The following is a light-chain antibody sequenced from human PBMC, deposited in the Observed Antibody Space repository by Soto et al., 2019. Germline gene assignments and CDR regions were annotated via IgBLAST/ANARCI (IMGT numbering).Light chain of an antibody. CDR2: QDS. J-gene: IGLJ2*01. CDR3: QAWDSSTAVV. V-gene: IGLV3-1*01. CDR1: KLGDKY. Sequence: SYEPTQPPSVSVSPGQTASITCSGDKLGDKYACWYQQKPGQSPVLVIYQDSKRPSGIPERFSGSTSGNTATLTISGTQAMDEADYYCQAWDSSTAVVFGGGTERTVL.